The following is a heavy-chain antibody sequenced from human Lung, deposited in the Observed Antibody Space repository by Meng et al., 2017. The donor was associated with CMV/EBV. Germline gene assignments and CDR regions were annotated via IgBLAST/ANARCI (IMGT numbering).Heavy chain of an antibody. D-gene: IGHD2-15*01. CDR3: ARELDLQLGYCSGGSCYGRGNWFDP. Sequence: SXXVSXXASGYTFTGYYMHWVRQAPGQGLEWMGWINPNSGGTNYAQKFQGRVTMTRDTSISTAYMELSRLRSDDTAVYYCARELDLQLGYCSGGSCYGRGNWFDPWXQGTXVTVSS. CDR2: INPNSGGT. V-gene: IGHV1-2*02. CDR1: GYTFTGYY. J-gene: IGHJ5*02.